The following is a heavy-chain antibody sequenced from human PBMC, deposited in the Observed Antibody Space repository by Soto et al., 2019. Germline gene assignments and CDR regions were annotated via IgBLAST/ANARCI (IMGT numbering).Heavy chain of an antibody. CDR3: ASLAGDYYYYGMDV. J-gene: IGHJ6*02. CDR1: GGSISSSSYY. CDR2: IYYSGST. V-gene: IGHV4-39*01. Sequence: SETLSLTCTVSGGSISSSSYYSGWIRQPPGKGLEWIGSIYYSGSTYYNPSLKSRVTISVDTSKNQFSLKLSSVTAADTAVYYCASLAGDYYYYGMDVWGQGTTVTVSS. D-gene: IGHD3-10*01.